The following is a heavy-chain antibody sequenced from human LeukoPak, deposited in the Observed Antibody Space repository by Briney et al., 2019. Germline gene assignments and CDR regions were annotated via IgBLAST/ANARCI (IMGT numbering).Heavy chain of an antibody. D-gene: IGHD3-10*01. CDR3: AKELYGSGFDY. V-gene: IGHV3-9*01. CDR1: GFTFDDYA. J-gene: IGHJ4*02. Sequence: GGSLRLSCSASGFTFDDYAMHWVRQAPGKGLEWVSGISWNSGSIGYADSVKGRVTISRDNAKNSLYLQMNSLRAEDTALYYCAKELYGSGFDYWGQGTLVTVSS. CDR2: ISWNSGSI.